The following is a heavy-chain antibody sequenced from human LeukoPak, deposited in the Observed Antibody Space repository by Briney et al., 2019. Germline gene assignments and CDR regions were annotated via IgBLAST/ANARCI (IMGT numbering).Heavy chain of an antibody. V-gene: IGHV3-23*01. Sequence: GGSLRLSCAASGFGFSTHDMSWGRQVPGKGPEWVSSISGSGTGTYYTDSVKGRFTISRDTSKNTLYLQMDNLRVEDTAVYYCAKRSSSSFDYWGQGTLVTVSS. CDR2: ISGSGTGT. CDR1: GFGFSTHD. CDR3: AKRSSSSFDY. J-gene: IGHJ4*02. D-gene: IGHD6-13*01.